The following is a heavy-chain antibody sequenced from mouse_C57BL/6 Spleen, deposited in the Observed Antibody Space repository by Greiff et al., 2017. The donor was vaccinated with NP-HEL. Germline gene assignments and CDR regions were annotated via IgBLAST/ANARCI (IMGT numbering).Heavy chain of an antibody. CDR1: GYTFTDYY. J-gene: IGHJ1*03. D-gene: IGHD3-1*01. CDR2: INPNNGGT. Sequence: EVQLQQSGPELVKPGASVKISCKASGYTFTDYYMNWVKQSHGKSLEWIGDINPNNGGTSYNQKFKGKATLTVDKSSSTAYMELRSLTSEDSAVYYCATPSGFDVWGTGTTVTVSS. CDR3: ATPSGFDV. V-gene: IGHV1-26*01.